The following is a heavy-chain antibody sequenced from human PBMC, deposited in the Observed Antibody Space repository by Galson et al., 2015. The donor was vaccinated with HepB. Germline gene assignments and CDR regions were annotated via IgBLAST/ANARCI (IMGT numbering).Heavy chain of an antibody. J-gene: IGHJ5*01. D-gene: IGHD5/OR15-5a*01. CDR2: ISGGTST. Sequence: SLRLSCAASGFTFSTHAMTWVRQVPGKGLEWLSTISGGTSTYYTDSVKGRFTISRDNSKNTLYLQKRSLMPEDADVYYCALVYGLFESWGEGVLVTVSS. V-gene: IGHV3-23*01. CDR1: GFTFSTHA. CDR3: ALVYGLFES.